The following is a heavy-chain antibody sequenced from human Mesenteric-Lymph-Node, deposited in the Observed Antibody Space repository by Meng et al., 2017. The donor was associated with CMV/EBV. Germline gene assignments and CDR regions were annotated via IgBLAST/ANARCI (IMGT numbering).Heavy chain of an antibody. Sequence: ASVKVSCKVSGYTLSELSVHWVRQAPVKGLEWMGGFDPEEGETIYAQKFQGRVTMTEDTSTSTAYMELSSLRSEDSATYYCATGPSLSAAFDIWGPGTMVTVSS. CDR1: GYTLSELS. CDR2: FDPEEGET. V-gene: IGHV1-24*01. J-gene: IGHJ3*02. CDR3: ATGPSLSAAFDI. D-gene: IGHD3-10*01.